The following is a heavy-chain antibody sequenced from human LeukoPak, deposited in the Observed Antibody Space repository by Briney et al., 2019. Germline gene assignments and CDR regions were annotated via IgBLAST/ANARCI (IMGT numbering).Heavy chain of an antibody. V-gene: IGHV4-39*01. CDR1: GGSISSSSYF. Sequence: SETLSLTCTVSGGSISSSSYFWGWIRQPPGKVLEWIGSIFYSGSTYYNPSLNSRVTISIDTSKNQFSLRLSSVTAADTAVYYCASGAAASWFVYWGQGTLVTVSS. CDR3: ASGAAASWFVY. J-gene: IGHJ4*02. CDR2: IFYSGST. D-gene: IGHD6-13*01.